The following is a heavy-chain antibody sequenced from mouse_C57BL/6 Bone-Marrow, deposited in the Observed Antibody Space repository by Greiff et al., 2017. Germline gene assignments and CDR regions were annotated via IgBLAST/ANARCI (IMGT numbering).Heavy chain of an antibody. CDR3: TTGLLLN. Sequence: EVQVVESGAELVRPGASVKLSCTASGFNIKDDYMHWVKPRPEQGLEWIGWIDPENGDTEYASKFQGKATITADTSSNTAYLQLSSLTSEDTAVYYCTTGLLLNWGQGTLVTVSA. J-gene: IGHJ3*01. D-gene: IGHD2-3*01. CDR1: GFNIKDDY. V-gene: IGHV14-4*01. CDR2: IDPENGDT.